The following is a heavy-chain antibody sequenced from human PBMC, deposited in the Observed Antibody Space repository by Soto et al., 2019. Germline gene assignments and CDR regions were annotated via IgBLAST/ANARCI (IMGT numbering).Heavy chain of an antibody. CDR3: ARDLWNYDGSGSRGSPGGDY. Sequence: QVQLVQSGAEVKKPGSSVKVSCKASGGTFSSYAISWVRQAPGQGLEWMGGIIPIFGTANYAQKFQGRVTITADESTSTAYMALSSLRSEDTAVYYCARDLWNYDGSGSRGSPGGDYWGQGTLVTVSS. CDR1: GGTFSSYA. D-gene: IGHD3-22*01. V-gene: IGHV1-69*01. J-gene: IGHJ4*02. CDR2: IIPIFGTA.